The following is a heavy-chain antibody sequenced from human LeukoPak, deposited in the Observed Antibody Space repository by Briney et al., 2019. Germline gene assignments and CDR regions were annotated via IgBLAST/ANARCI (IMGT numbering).Heavy chain of an antibody. CDR3: ARVAAGATIHNYYYSYMDV. CDR2: ITSTSTCI. D-gene: IGHD5-12*01. J-gene: IGHJ6*03. V-gene: IGHV3-21*01. CDR1: GFAFSTYS. Sequence: GGSLRLSCAASGFAFSTYSMSWVRRAPGKGLEWVSSITSTSTCIHYADSVRGRFTISRDNAENSLYLQVNGLRAEDTAVYYCARVAAGATIHNYYYSYMDVWGKGTTVTVSS.